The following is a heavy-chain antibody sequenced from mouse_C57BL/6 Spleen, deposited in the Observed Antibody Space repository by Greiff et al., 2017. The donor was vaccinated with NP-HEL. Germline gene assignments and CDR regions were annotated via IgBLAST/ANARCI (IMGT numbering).Heavy chain of an antibody. CDR1: GYTFTSYW. D-gene: IGHD1-1*01. V-gene: IGHV1-59*01. CDR3: ARDGLYYGSHYAMDY. J-gene: IGHJ4*01. CDR2: IDPSDSYT. Sequence: QVQLQQPGAELVRPGTSVKLSCTASGYTFTSYWMHWVKQRPGQGLEWIGVIDPSDSYTNYNQKFKGKATLTVDTSSSTAYMQLSSLTSEDSAVYYCARDGLYYGSHYAMDYWGQGTSVTVSS.